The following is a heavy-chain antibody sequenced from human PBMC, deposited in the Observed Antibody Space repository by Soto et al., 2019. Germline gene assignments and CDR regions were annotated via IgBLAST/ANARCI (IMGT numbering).Heavy chain of an antibody. CDR1: GYDFSKYW. D-gene: IGHD7-27*01. J-gene: IGHJ4*02. CDR3: ARLGTISPLDY. CDR2: IHPSDSLT. V-gene: IGHV5-10-1*01. Sequence: PGESLKISCKGSGYDFSKYWITWVRQVPGKGLEWMGRIHPSDSLTNDSPSFQGHVTISADKSTSTASLQWNSLKASDTATYYCARLGTISPLDYWGQGTLVTVSS.